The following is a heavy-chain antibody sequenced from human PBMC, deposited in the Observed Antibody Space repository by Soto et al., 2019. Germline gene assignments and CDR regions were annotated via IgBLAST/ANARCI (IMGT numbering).Heavy chain of an antibody. CDR2: INAGNGNT. Sequence: GASVKVSCKASGYTFTSYAMHWVRQAPGQRLEWMGWINAGNGNTKYSQKFQGRVTITRDTSASTAYMELSSLRSEDTAVYYCARDGIYCSSASYPPWYDPWGQGTLVTVSA. V-gene: IGHV1-3*01. CDR1: GYTFTSYA. CDR3: ARDGIYCSSASYPPWYDP. J-gene: IGHJ5*02. D-gene: IGHD2-2*01.